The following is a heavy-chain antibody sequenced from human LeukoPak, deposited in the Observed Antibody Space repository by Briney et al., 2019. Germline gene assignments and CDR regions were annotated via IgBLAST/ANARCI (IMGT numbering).Heavy chain of an antibody. V-gene: IGHV3-23*01. Sequence: GGSLRLSCAASGFTFSSYTMSWVRQAPGKGLEWVSAISHTSEYTYHADSVKGRFTISRDNSKNTLYLQMNSLRDEDTAVYYCASSGSYRFDYWGQGTLVTVSS. CDR3: ASSGSYRFDY. CDR1: GFTFSSYT. J-gene: IGHJ4*02. D-gene: IGHD1-26*01. CDR2: ISHTSEYT.